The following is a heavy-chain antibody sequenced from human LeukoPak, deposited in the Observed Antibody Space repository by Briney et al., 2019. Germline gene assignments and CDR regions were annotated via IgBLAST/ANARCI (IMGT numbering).Heavy chain of an antibody. CDR1: GGSISTTSYY. V-gene: IGHV4-39*01. CDR2: IYYTGIT. CDR3: ARHSSRDAFDI. Sequence: SETLSLTCTVSGGSISTTSYYWGWIRQPPGKGLEWIGSIYYTGITFYNASLKSRVTISVDTSKNQFSLDLTSVTAADTALYYCARHSSRDAFDIWGQGTMVTVSS. D-gene: IGHD6-13*01. J-gene: IGHJ3*02.